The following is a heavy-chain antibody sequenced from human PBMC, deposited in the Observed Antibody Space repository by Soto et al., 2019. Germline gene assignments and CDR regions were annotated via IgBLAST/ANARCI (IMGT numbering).Heavy chain of an antibody. D-gene: IGHD5-12*01. CDR3: AREMATITTGLDY. Sequence: ASVKVSCKASGGTFSSYAISWVRQAPGQGLEWMGGIIPIFGTANYAQKFQGRVTITADESTSTAYMELSGLRSEDTAVYYCAREMATITTGLDYWGQGTLVTVSS. J-gene: IGHJ4*02. V-gene: IGHV1-69*13. CDR2: IIPIFGTA. CDR1: GGTFSSYA.